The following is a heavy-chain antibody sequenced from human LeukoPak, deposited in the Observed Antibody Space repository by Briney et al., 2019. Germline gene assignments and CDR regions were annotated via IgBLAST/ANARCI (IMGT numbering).Heavy chain of an antibody. CDR2: ISGSGGST. CDR1: GFTFSSYA. V-gene: IGHV3-23*01. J-gene: IGHJ4*02. Sequence: PGGSLRLSCAASGFTFSSYAMSWVRQAPGKGLEWVSAISGSGGSTYYADSVKGRFAISRDNSKNTLYLQMNSLRAEDTAVYYCAKDLYGSGSYYFDYWGQGTLVTVSS. D-gene: IGHD3-10*01. CDR3: AKDLYGSGSYYFDY.